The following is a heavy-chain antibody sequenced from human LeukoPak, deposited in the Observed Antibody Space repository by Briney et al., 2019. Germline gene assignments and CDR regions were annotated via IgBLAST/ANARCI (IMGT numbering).Heavy chain of an antibody. Sequence: PGGSLRLSCAASGFSVSSNYMTWVRQAPGKGLEWVSSISSSSSYIYYADSVKGRFTISRDNAKNSLYLQMNSLRAEDTAVYYCARDTPRKLDQFTDYYYGMDVWGQGTTVTVSS. CDR3: ARDTPRKLDQFTDYYYGMDV. CDR1: GFSVSSNY. V-gene: IGHV3-21*01. D-gene: IGHD1/OR15-1a*01. J-gene: IGHJ6*02. CDR2: ISSSSSYI.